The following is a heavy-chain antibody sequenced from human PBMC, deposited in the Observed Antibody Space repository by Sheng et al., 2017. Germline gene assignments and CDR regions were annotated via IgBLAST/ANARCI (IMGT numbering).Heavy chain of an antibody. CDR3: VKGSNYDFWSGSVYFQH. CDR2: ISWNSGSL. Sequence: EVQLVESGGGLVQPGGSLRLSCAVSEFTFSSYAMSWVRQAPGKGLEWVSRISWNSGSLQYANSVKGRFTISRDNAKNCLYLKMNSLRAEDMALYYCVKGSNYDFWSGSVYFQHWGQGTLVTVSS. CDR1: EFTFSSYA. D-gene: IGHD3-3*01. V-gene: IGHV3-9*03. J-gene: IGHJ1*01.